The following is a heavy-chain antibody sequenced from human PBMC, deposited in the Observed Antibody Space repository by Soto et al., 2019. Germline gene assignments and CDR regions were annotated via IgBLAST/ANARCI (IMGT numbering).Heavy chain of an antibody. J-gene: IGHJ4*02. D-gene: IGHD5-18*01. V-gene: IGHV4-39*07. CDR2: IYFSGST. Sequence: SETLSLSCTVSGGSISISSYYWDWIRQPPGKGLEWIGNIYFSGSTYYNPSLKSRVTISVATSKNQFSLKLSSVTAADTAVYYCARATLTPEKRGYSYGYQDYWGQGTLVTVSS. CDR3: ARATLTPEKRGYSYGYQDY. CDR1: GGSISISSYY.